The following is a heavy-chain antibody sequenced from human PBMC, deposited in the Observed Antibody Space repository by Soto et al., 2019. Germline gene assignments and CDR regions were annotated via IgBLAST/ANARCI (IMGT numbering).Heavy chain of an antibody. J-gene: IGHJ6*02. V-gene: IGHV1-3*01. CDR2: VNAGNGNT. Sequence: ASVKVSCKASEDTFTRYVIHWVRQAPGERLEWMGWVNAGNGNTKYSQNFQGRVTITRDASASTAYMELSSLRSQDTAVYYCATSTIDTSTWKQYFYGMDVWGQGSTVTVSS. D-gene: IGHD6-13*01. CDR1: EDTFTRYV. CDR3: ATSTIDTSTWKQYFYGMDV.